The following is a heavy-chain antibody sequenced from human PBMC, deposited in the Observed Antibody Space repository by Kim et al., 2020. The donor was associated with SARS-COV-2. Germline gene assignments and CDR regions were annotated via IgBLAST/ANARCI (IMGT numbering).Heavy chain of an antibody. D-gene: IGHD2-21*02. J-gene: IGHJ4*02. Sequence: SVKCRFTISRHNAQNALYLQMNCLRDEDTAVYYCATYCGGDCYSAGVFDYWGQGTLVTVSS. V-gene: IGHV3-48*03. CDR3: ATYCGGDCYSAGVFDY.